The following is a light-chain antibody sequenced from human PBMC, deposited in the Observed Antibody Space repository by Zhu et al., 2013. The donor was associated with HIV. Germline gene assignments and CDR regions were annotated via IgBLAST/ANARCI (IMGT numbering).Light chain of an antibody. J-gene: IGKJ1*01. CDR1: QDINSY. Sequence: DFQLTQSPSFLSASVGDRVTITCWASQDINSYLAWYQQKPGKAPKRLIYAASSLQSGVPSRFSGSGSGTEFTLTISSLQPEDFATYYCLQHNSYPRTFGQGTKVEIK. CDR3: LQHNSYPRT. V-gene: IGKV1-9*01. CDR2: AAS.